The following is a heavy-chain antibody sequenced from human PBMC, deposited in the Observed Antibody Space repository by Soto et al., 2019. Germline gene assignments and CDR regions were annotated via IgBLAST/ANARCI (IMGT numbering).Heavy chain of an antibody. J-gene: IGHJ6*02. CDR1: GGTLRNYG. CDR3: SRGDATKIVVTTYYGMDV. Sequence: QVQLVQSGAEVKKPGSSVRVSCKASGGTLRNYGISWVRQAPGQGLEWMGGIIPVFGTANYAQKFQGRVTIPADEATSTVYMDVTSLSSEDTAVYYCSRGDATKIVVTTYYGMDVWGQGTTVTVSS. V-gene: IGHV1-69*12. CDR2: IIPVFGTA. D-gene: IGHD4-17*01.